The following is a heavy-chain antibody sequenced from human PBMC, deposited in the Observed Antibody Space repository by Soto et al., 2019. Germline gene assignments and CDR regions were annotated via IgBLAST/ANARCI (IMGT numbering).Heavy chain of an antibody. CDR2: INPNSGGT. D-gene: IGHD2-21*02. V-gene: IGHV1-2*04. CDR3: ARESTAKATYGMDV. Sequence: ASVKVSCKASGYTFTCYYMHWVRQAPGQGLEWMGWINPNSGGTNYAQKFQGWVTMTRDTSISTAYMELSRLRSDDTAVYYCARESTAKATYGMDVWGQGTTVTVSS. J-gene: IGHJ6*02. CDR1: GYTFTCYY.